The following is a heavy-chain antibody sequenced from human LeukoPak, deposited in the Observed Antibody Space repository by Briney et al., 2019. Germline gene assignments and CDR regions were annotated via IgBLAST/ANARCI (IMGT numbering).Heavy chain of an antibody. CDR1: GFASEDYM. CDR2: ISWDGGTT. V-gene: IGHV3-43*01. J-gene: IGHJ4*02. D-gene: IGHD2-15*01. CDR3: SKVSSLGAADN. Sequence: GGSLRVSCVATGFASEDYMLYGGRQAPGKGLEWVSLISWDGGTTDYSDSVKGRFTISRDNSRKSLYLQMNRLRIEDTAFYYCSKVSSLGAADNWGQGTLVTVSS.